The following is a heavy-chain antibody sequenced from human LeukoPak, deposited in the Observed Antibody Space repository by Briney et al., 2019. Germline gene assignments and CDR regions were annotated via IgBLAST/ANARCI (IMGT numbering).Heavy chain of an antibody. J-gene: IGHJ5*02. V-gene: IGHV4-39*07. CDR1: GGSISSSSYY. CDR2: IYYSGST. CDR3: AAAGYYYGSGDNWFDP. Sequence: SETLSLTCTVSGGSISSSSYYWGWIRQPPGKGLEWIESIYYSGSTYYNPSLKSRVTISVDTSKNQFSLKLSSVTAADTAVYYCAAAGYYYGSGDNWFDPWGQGTLVTVSS. D-gene: IGHD3-10*01.